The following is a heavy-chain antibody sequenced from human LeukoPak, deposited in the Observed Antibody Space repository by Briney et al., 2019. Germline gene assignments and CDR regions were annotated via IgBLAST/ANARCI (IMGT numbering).Heavy chain of an antibody. Sequence: PGGSLRLSCAASGFTFSSYSMNWVRQAPGEGLEWVSYIDSGSSTIYHADSVQGRFTVSRDNAKNSLYLQMNSLRAEDTAVYYCARYQYSSGRIFDCWGQGTLVTVSS. V-gene: IGHV3-48*01. D-gene: IGHD6-19*01. CDR1: GFTFSSYS. CDR3: ARYQYSSGRIFDC. CDR2: IDSGSSTI. J-gene: IGHJ4*02.